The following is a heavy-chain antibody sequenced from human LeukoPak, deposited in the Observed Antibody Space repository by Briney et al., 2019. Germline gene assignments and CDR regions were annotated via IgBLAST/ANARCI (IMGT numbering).Heavy chain of an antibody. V-gene: IGHV4-59*08. CDR1: GGSISSYY. D-gene: IGHD3-3*01. CDR2: IYYSGST. CDR3: ARLVYYDFWSGSFDY. J-gene: IGHJ4*02. Sequence: SETLSLTCTVSGGSISSYYWSWIRQPPGKGLEWIGHIYYSGSTNYNPSLKSRVTISVDTSKNQFSLKLSSVTAADTAVYYCARLVYYDFWSGSFDYWGQGTLVTVSS.